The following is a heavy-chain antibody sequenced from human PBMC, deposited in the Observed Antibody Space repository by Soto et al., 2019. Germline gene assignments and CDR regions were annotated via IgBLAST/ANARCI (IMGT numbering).Heavy chain of an antibody. Sequence: PXGSLILSCAASGFTFSNYGMNWVRQAPGKGLEWVSALDGGGDTTFYADSVKGRFTISRDNSKNTLYLQMNSLRAADTAVYYCAKESGPRKTFDFWSQGTLVTVSS. CDR2: LDGGGDTT. CDR1: GFTFSNYG. V-gene: IGHV3-23*01. J-gene: IGHJ4*01. CDR3: AKESGPRKTFDF.